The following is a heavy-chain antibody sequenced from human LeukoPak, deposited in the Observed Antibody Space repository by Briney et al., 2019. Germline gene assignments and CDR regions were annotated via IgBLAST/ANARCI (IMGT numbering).Heavy chain of an antibody. CDR3: ARNKYSSGWYPDY. CDR2: IYHSGST. CDR1: GGSFNGYY. V-gene: IGHV4-34*01. D-gene: IGHD6-19*01. J-gene: IGHJ4*02. Sequence: PSETLSLTCAVYGGSFNGYYWSWIRQPPGKGLEWIGEIYHSGSTNYNPSLKSRVTISVDTSKNQFSLKLSSVTAADTAVYYCARNKYSSGWYPDYWGQGTLVTVSS.